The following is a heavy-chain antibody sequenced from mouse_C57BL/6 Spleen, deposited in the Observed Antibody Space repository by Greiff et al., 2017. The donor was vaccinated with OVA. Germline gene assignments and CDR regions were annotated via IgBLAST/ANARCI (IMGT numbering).Heavy chain of an antibody. D-gene: IGHD1-1*01. CDR2: INPNNGGT. CDR1: GYTFTDYN. CDR3: ARRDYYGSSDVNFDY. J-gene: IGHJ2*01. V-gene: IGHV1-18*01. Sequence: VQLQQSGPELVKPGASVKIPCKASGYTFTDYNMDWVKQSPGKSLEWIGDINPNNGGTIYNQKFKGKATLTVDKSSSTAYMELRSLTSEDTAVYYCARRDYYGSSDVNFDYWGQGTTLTVSS.